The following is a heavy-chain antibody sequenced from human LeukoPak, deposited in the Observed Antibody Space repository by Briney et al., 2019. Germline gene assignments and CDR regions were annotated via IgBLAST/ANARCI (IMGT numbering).Heavy chain of an antibody. D-gene: IGHD3-10*01. CDR3: AKDLSIGGSGSYYDY. J-gene: IGHJ4*02. Sequence: GGSLRLSCAASGFTFSSYAMSWVRQAPGKGLEWVAVISYDGSNKYYADSVKGRFTISRDNSKNTLYLQMNSLRAEDTAVYYCAKDLSIGGSGSYYDYWGQGTLVTVSS. V-gene: IGHV3-30*18. CDR2: ISYDGSNK. CDR1: GFTFSSYA.